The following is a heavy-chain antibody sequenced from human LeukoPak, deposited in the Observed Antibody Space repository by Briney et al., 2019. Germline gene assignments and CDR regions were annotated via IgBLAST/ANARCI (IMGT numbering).Heavy chain of an antibody. Sequence: PSETLSLTCTVSGGSTSSYYWSWIRQPPGKGLEWIGYIYYSGSTNYNPSLKSRVTISVDTSKNQFSLKLSSVTAADTAVYYCARLNCGGDCYSDYWGQGTLVTVSS. CDR2: IYYSGST. CDR1: GGSTSSYY. V-gene: IGHV4-59*01. D-gene: IGHD2-21*02. J-gene: IGHJ4*02. CDR3: ARLNCGGDCYSDY.